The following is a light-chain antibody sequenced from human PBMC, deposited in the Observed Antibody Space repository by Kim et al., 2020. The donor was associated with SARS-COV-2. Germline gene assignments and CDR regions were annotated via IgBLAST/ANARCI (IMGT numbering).Light chain of an antibody. CDR2: QDN. CDR3: QAWDSSTHNYV. V-gene: IGLV3-1*01. CDR1: KLGTKY. Sequence: PSRTAHMPCKGYKLGTKYVSWYEQRPGQSPVVVTYQDNPRPSVIPERFSGSNSGNTATLTISGTQAMDEADYYCQAWDSSTHNYVFGAGTKVTVL. J-gene: IGLJ1*01.